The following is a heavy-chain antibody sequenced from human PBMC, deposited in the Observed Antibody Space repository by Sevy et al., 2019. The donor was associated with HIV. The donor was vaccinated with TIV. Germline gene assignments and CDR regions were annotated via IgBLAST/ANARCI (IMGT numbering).Heavy chain of an antibody. D-gene: IGHD6-13*01. J-gene: IGHJ4*02. CDR2: ITDSGGST. Sequence: GVSLRLSCAASGFTFSNYAMNWVRQAPGKGLEWVSIITDSGGSTYSADSVKGRFTISRDNSKNTLYLQMNSLRAEDTALYYCTKASRAAAGSQPFYFDYWGQGTLVTVSS. CDR3: TKASRAAAGSQPFYFDY. V-gene: IGHV3-23*01. CDR1: GFTFSNYA.